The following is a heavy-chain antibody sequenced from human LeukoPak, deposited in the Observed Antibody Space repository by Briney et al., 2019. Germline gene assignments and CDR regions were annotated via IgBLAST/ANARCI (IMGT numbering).Heavy chain of an antibody. Sequence: AGGSLRLSCAASGFTFSSYGMHWVRQAPGKGLEWVAVISYDGSNKYYADPVKGRFTISRDNSKNTLYLQMNSLRAEDTAVYYCAIPRRDIVVVPAAIDYWGQGTLVTVSS. CDR2: ISYDGSNK. CDR1: GFTFSSYG. CDR3: AIPRRDIVVVPAAIDY. J-gene: IGHJ4*02. V-gene: IGHV3-30*03. D-gene: IGHD2-2*01.